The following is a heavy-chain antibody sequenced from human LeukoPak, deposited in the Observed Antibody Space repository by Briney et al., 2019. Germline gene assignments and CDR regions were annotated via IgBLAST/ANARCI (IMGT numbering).Heavy chain of an antibody. CDR3: VRLYLGGYSRSTNYIWFGP. V-gene: IGHV4-34*01. CDR1: GGSFSGYY. Sequence: SETLSLTCAVYGGSFSGYYWSWIRQPPGKGLEWIGEINHSGSTNYNPSIKSRVTISVDTSKNQFSLNLSSVTAADTAVYYCVRLYLGGYSRSTNYIWFGPWGKGTLVTVST. D-gene: IGHD6-13*01. J-gene: IGHJ5*02. CDR2: INHSGST.